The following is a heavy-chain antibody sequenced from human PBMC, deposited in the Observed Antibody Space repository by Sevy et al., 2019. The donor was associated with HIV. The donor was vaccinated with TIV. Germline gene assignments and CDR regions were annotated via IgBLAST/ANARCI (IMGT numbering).Heavy chain of an antibody. CDR2: IIPIFGTA. Sequence: ASVKVSCKASGGTFSSYAISWVRQAPGQGLEWMGGIIPIFGTANYAQKFQGRVTITADESTSKAYMELGSLRSEDTAVYYCALSIVATIYYFDYWGQGTLVTVSS. CDR3: ALSIVATIYYFDY. D-gene: IGHD5-12*01. J-gene: IGHJ4*02. CDR1: GGTFSSYA. V-gene: IGHV1-69*13.